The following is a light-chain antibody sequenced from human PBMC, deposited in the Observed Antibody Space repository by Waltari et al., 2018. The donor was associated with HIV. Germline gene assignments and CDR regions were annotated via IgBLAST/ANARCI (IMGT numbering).Light chain of an antibody. Sequence: QSVLTQPPSVSGTPGQNVTISCSGTWSDIASTHVYWYKVVPGTDPKLLIYRNHQRPSGVPDRFSASKSGASASLAVSGLRSDDEADYYCSTWDGSLGAYVFGGGTKLTVL. J-gene: IGLJ3*02. CDR2: RNH. CDR3: STWDGSLGAYV. CDR1: WSDIASTH. V-gene: IGLV1-47*01.